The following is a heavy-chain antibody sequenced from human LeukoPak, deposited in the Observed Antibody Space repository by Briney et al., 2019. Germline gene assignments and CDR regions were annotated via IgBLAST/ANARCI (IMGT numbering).Heavy chain of an antibody. Sequence: QPGRSLRLSCTASAFTFGSYSMSWVRQAPGKGLGWVSTISGSGLSTYHSDSVKGRFTISRDNSKNTLYLQVNSLRPEDTAVYYCAKDFYPLGNYVIYFDYWGQGTLVTVSS. CDR2: ISGSGLST. V-gene: IGHV3-23*01. D-gene: IGHD1-7*01. J-gene: IGHJ4*02. CDR1: AFTFGSYS. CDR3: AKDFYPLGNYVIYFDY.